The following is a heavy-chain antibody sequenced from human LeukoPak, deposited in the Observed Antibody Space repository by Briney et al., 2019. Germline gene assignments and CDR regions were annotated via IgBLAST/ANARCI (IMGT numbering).Heavy chain of an antibody. J-gene: IGHJ4*02. CDR1: GGSISSSSYY. D-gene: IGHD3-22*01. Sequence: NASETLSLTCTVSGGSISSSSYYWGWIRQPPGKGLEWIGSIYYSGSTYYNPSLKSRVTISVDTSKNQFSLKLSSVTAADTAVYYCARRLNTRYYYDSSGYLGIDYWGQGTLVTVSS. CDR3: ARRLNTRYYYDSSGYLGIDY. V-gene: IGHV4-39*01. CDR2: IYYSGST.